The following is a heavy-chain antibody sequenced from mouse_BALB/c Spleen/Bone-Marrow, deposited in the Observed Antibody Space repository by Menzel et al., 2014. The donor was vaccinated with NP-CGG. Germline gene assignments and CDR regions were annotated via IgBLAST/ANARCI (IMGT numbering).Heavy chain of an antibody. CDR2: ISSGSSTI. D-gene: IGHD2-1*01. V-gene: IGHV5-17*02. CDR1: RFTFSSFG. Sequence: DVKLVESGGGLVQPGGSRKLSCAASRFTFSSFGMHWVRQAPEKGLEWVAYISSGSSTIYYADTVKGRFTISRDNPKNTLFLQMTSLRSEDTAMYYCARGGNYAWFAYWGQGTLVTVSA. CDR3: ARGGNYAWFAY. J-gene: IGHJ3*01.